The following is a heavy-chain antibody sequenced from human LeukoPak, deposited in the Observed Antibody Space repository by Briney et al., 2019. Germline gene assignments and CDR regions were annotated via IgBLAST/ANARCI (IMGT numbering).Heavy chain of an antibody. CDR2: ISGSGGST. Sequence: GGSLRLSCAASGFTFSSYAVSWVRQAPGKGLEWVSAISGSGGSTYYADSVKGRFTISRDNSKNTLYLQMNSLRAEDTAVYYCAKSFGGYDILTGYYEYYAFDIWGQGTMVTVSS. CDR1: GFTFSSYA. V-gene: IGHV3-23*01. D-gene: IGHD3-9*01. CDR3: AKSFGGYDILTGYYEYYAFDI. J-gene: IGHJ3*02.